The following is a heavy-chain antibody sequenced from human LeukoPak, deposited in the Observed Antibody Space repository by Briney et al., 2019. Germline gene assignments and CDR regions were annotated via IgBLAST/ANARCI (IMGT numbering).Heavy chain of an antibody. J-gene: IGHJ3*02. Sequence: PSETLSLTCTVSNASISINSYYWSWIRQPAGKGLEWIGRIYTSGSTNYNPSLKSRVTMSVDTSKNQFSLKLSSVTAADTAVYYCARNLRLVSACDIWGQGTMVTVSS. CDR1: NASISINSYY. V-gene: IGHV4-61*02. CDR2: IYTSGST. D-gene: IGHD6-19*01. CDR3: ARNLRLVSACDI.